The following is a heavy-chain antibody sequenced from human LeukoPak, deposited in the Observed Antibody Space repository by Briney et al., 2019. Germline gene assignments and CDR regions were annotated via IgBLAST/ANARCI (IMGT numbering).Heavy chain of an antibody. J-gene: IGHJ4*02. Sequence: SETLSLTCAVYGGSFSGYYWSWIRQPPGKGLEWIGEINHSGSTNYNPSLKSRVTISVDTSKNQFSLELGSVTAADTAVYYCARGGLLWFGETRGMFDYWGQGTLVTVSS. CDR1: GGSFSGYY. D-gene: IGHD3-10*01. CDR3: ARGGLLWFGETRGMFDY. CDR2: INHSGST. V-gene: IGHV4-34*01.